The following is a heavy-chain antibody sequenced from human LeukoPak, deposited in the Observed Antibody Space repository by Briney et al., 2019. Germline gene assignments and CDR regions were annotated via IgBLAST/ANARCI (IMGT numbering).Heavy chain of an antibody. J-gene: IGHJ5*02. V-gene: IGHV1-69*05. CDR2: IIPIFGTA. D-gene: IGHD1-1*01. Sequence: SVKVSCKASGGTFSSYAISWVRQAPGQGLEWMGGIIPIFGTANYAQKFQGRVAITTDESTSTVYMDLRSLTSDDTAVYYCTRNSIQLERQRWFYPWGQGTLVTVSS. CDR3: TRNSIQLERQRWFYP. CDR1: GGTFSSYA.